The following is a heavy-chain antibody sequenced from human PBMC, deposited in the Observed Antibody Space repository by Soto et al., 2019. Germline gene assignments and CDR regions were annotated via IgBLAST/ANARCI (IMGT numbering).Heavy chain of an antibody. CDR3: VKGYWKGDV. V-gene: IGHV3-23*01. CDR2: ISGSGGSI. CDR1: GFTFSTYA. J-gene: IGHJ6*02. D-gene: IGHD1-1*01. Sequence: EVQLLESGGGLVQPGGSLRLSCAASGFTFSTYAMNWVRQAPGNGLEWVSAISGSGGSIHYADSVKGRFTISRDNSKKTLYLQMNSLRVEDTAVYRCVKGYWKGDVWGQGTTVTVSS.